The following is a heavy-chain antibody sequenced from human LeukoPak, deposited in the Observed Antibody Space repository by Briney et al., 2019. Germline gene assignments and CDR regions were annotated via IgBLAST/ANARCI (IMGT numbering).Heavy chain of an antibody. CDR2: IYHSGST. CDR1: GYSISSGYY. J-gene: IGHJ4*02. D-gene: IGHD1-26*01. CDR3: AINRRGGSYDY. Sequence: SETLSLTCTVSGYSISSGYYWGWIRQPPGKGREWIGSIYHSGSTYYNPSLKSRLTISVDTSKNQFSLKLSSVAAADTAVYYCAINRRGGSYDYWGQETLVTVSS. V-gene: IGHV4-38-2*02.